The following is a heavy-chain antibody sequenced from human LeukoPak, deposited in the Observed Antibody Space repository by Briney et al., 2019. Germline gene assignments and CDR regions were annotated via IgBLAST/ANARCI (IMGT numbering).Heavy chain of an antibody. CDR3: ATGWLTGLDY. Sequence: GGSLRLSCAASGFTFDDYAMHWVRQAPGKGLEWVSGISWNSGSIGYADSVKGRFTISRDNAKNSLYLQMNSLRAEDTAVYYCATGWLTGLDYWGQGTLVTVSS. CDR2: ISWNSGSI. V-gene: IGHV3-9*01. J-gene: IGHJ4*02. CDR1: GFTFDDYA. D-gene: IGHD7-27*01.